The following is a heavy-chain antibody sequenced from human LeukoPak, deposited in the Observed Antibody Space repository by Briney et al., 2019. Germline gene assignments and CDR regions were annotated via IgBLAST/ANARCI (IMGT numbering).Heavy chain of an antibody. Sequence: SETLSLTCTVSGGSISSSNYYWGWIRQPPGKGLEWIGSIYYIGSTYYNPSLESRVTISVDTSKNQSSLRLSSVTAADTAVYYCARHLKLTGYWYFDLWGRGTLVTVSS. D-gene: IGHD1-20*01. V-gene: IGHV4-39*01. CDR1: GGSISSSNYY. CDR2: IYYIGST. J-gene: IGHJ2*01. CDR3: ARHLKLTGYWYFDL.